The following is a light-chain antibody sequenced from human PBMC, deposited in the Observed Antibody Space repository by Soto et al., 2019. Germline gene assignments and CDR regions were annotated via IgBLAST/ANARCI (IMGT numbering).Light chain of an antibody. CDR2: LSS. Sequence: DIPMTQSPSSLSASVGDRVTITCRASQTISTYLNWYQQKPGKAPKLLIYLSSYLQTGVPSRFSGSGSGTDFTLTISNLQPEDFATYYCQQSSSSPWLTFGGGTKVEMK. CDR1: QTISTY. V-gene: IGKV1-39*01. CDR3: QQSSSSPWLT. J-gene: IGKJ4*01.